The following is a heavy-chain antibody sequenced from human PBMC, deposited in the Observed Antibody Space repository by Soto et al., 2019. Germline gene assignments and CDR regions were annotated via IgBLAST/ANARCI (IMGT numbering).Heavy chain of an antibody. CDR2: IYHSGST. CDR3: AGLVVAATPVFWFDP. Sequence: SETLSLTCAVSGGSISSGGYSWSWIRQPPGKGLEWIGYIYHSGSTYYNPSLKSRVTISVDRSKNQFSLKLSSVTAADTAAYYCAGLVVAATPVFWFDPWGQGTLVPVSS. CDR1: GGSISSGGYS. D-gene: IGHD2-15*01. J-gene: IGHJ5*02. V-gene: IGHV4-30-2*01.